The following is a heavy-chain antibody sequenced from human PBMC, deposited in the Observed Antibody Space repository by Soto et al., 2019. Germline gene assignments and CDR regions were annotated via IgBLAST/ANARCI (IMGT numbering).Heavy chain of an antibody. CDR3: AREPGAGYSSGWYTPFDD. CDR1: GDSVSSNSAA. V-gene: IGHV6-1*01. Sequence: SQTLSLTCAISGDSVSSNSAAWNWIRQSPSRGLEWLGRTYYRSKWYNDYAVSVKSRITINPDTSKNQFSLQLNSVTPEDAAVYYCAREPGAGYSSGWYTPFDDWGQGTLVTVSS. D-gene: IGHD6-19*01. J-gene: IGHJ4*02. CDR2: TYYRSKWYN.